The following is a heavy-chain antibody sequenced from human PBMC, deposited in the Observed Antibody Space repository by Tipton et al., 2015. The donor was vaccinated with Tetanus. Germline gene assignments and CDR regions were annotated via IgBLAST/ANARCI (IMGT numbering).Heavy chain of an antibody. CDR3: ARRSYCTSTRCFDAFDL. Sequence: TLSLTCSVSGDSVSCGGCYWSWIRQPPGKGLEWISYIFASGSTNYNPALKSRVTISMDTSKNQISLNLTSVTAADTAVYFCARRSYCTSTRCFDAFDLWGPGTRVTVSS. D-gene: IGHD2-8*01. J-gene: IGHJ3*01. CDR1: GDSVSCGGCY. V-gene: IGHV4-61*08. CDR2: IFASGST.